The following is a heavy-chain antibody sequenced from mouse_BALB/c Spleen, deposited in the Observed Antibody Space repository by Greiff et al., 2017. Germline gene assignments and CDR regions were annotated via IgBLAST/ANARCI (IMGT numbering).Heavy chain of an antibody. D-gene: IGHD1-1*01. Sequence: QVQLQQSGPGLVAPSQSLSITCTVSGFSLTSYGVHWVRQPPGKGLEWLGVIWAGGSTNYNSALMSRLSISKDNSKSQVFLKMNSLQTDDTAMYYCARDKYYGSSEDAMDYWGQGTSVTVSS. CDR2: IWAGGST. J-gene: IGHJ4*01. V-gene: IGHV2-9*02. CDR3: ARDKYYGSSEDAMDY. CDR1: GFSLTSYG.